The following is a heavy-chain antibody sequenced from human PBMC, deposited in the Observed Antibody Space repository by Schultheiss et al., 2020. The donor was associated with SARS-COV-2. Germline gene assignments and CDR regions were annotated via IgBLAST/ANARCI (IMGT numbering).Heavy chain of an antibody. CDR1: GGSISSGSYY. CDR3: ARGTGVAAADDAFDI. Sequence: SETLSLTCTVSGGSISSGSYYWSWIRQPAGKGLEWIGRIYTSGSTFYNPSLWSRVTISADTSKNQFSLKLSSVTAVDTAVYYCARGTGVAAADDAFDIWGQGTMVTVSS. J-gene: IGHJ3*02. D-gene: IGHD6-13*01. V-gene: IGHV4-61*02. CDR2: IYTSGST.